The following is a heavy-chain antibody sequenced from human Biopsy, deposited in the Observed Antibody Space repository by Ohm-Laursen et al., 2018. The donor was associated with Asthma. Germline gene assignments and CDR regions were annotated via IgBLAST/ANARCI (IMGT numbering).Heavy chain of an antibody. CDR2: HDHEEGGT. CDR1: GHSVTVLS. Sequence: GASVKLSCTIYGHSVTVLSMRWARQAPGQGLEWMGGHDHEEGGTVNARRFQGRVTMTEDTSTDTAYMEMSRLSSDDTAVYYCASDFPKDYVRYNFQFWGQGTLVTVSS. D-gene: IGHD4-17*01. J-gene: IGHJ4*02. CDR3: ASDFPKDYVRYNFQF. V-gene: IGHV1-24*01.